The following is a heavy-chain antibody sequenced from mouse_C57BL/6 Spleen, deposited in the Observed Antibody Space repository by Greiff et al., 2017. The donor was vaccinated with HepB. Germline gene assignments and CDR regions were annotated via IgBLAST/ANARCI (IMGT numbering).Heavy chain of an antibody. CDR3: TVREDYGSSPFAY. D-gene: IGHD1-1*01. CDR2: IYPGNSDT. V-gene: IGHV1-5*01. J-gene: IGHJ3*01. CDR1: GYTFTSYW. Sequence: VQLQQSGPVLARPGASVKMSCKTSGYTFTSYWMHWVKQRPGQGLEWIGAIYPGNSDTSYNQKFKGKAKLTAVTSASTAYMELSSLTNEDSAVYYCTVREDYGSSPFAYWGQGTLVTVSA.